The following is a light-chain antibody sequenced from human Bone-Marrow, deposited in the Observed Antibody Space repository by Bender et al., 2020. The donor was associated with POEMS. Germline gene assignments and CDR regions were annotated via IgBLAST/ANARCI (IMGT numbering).Light chain of an antibody. V-gene: IGLV2-14*03. J-gene: IGLJ3*02. Sequence: QSALTQPASVSGSPGQSITISCTGTSSDIGTYKYVSWFQQLPDKAPKVMIYDVTNRPSGVSNRFSGSKSGNTASLTISGLQAEDEADYYCSSYAGSNNLVFGGGTKLTVL. CDR3: SSYAGSNNLV. CDR1: SSDIGTYKY. CDR2: DVT.